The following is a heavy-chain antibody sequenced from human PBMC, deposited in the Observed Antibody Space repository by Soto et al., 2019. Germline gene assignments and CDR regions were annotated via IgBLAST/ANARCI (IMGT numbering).Heavy chain of an antibody. Sequence: EVQLVESGGVSVQPGWSLRLSCTASGFTLSNYWMYWVRQAPGKGLVWVSRINTDGSTTTYADSVKGRFTISRDNAKNTLYLQMNSLRDEDTAVYYCVRIRRGDGYTFGYWGQGTLVTVSS. CDR1: GFTLSNYW. D-gene: IGHD5-12*01. V-gene: IGHV3-74*01. J-gene: IGHJ4*02. CDR2: INTDGSTT. CDR3: VRIRRGDGYTFGY.